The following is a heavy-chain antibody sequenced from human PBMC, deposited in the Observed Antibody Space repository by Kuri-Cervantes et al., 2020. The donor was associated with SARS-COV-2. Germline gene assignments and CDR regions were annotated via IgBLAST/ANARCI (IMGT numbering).Heavy chain of an antibody. V-gene: IGHV3-64*01. CDR1: GFTFSSYA. CDR2: ISSNGGST. D-gene: IGHD3-3*01. CDR3: ARVISRPWSGYSLFDAFDI. J-gene: IGHJ3*02. Sequence: GESLKISCAASGFTFSSYAMHWVRQAPGKGLEYVSAISSNGGSTYYANSVKGRFTISRDNSKNTLYLQMGSLRAEDMAVYYCARVISRPWSGYSLFDAFDIWGQGTMVTVSS.